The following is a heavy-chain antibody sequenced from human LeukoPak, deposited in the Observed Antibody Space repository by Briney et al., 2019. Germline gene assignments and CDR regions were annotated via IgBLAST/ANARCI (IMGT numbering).Heavy chain of an antibody. J-gene: IGHJ6*02. CDR3: ARDPPRIVVVVAATNYYGMDV. D-gene: IGHD2-15*01. V-gene: IGHV1-18*01. Sequence: ASVKVSCKAFGYTFTSYGISWVRQAPGQGLEWMGWISAYNGNTNYAQKLQGRVTMTTDTSTSTAYMELRSLRSDDTAVYYCARDPPRIVVVVAATNYYGMDVWGQGTTVTVSS. CDR2: ISAYNGNT. CDR1: GYTFTSYG.